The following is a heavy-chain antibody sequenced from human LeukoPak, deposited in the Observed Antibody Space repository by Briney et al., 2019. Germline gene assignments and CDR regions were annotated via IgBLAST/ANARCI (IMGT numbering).Heavy chain of an antibody. CDR2: ISSTSSFI. CDR1: GFIFSSYG. CDR3: ARGLYSGSYRVY. D-gene: IGHD1-26*01. J-gene: IGHJ4*02. V-gene: IGHV3-48*01. Sequence: GGSLRLSCVASGFIFSSYGMNWVRQAPGKGLEWVSYISSTSSFIYYADSVKGRFTISRDNAKKSLYLQMNGLRAEDTAVYYCARGLYSGSYRVYWGQGTLVTVSS.